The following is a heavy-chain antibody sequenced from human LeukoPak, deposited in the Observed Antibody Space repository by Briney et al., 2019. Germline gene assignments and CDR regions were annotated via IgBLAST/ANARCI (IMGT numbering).Heavy chain of an antibody. Sequence: GASVKVSCKVSGYTLTELSMHWVRQAPGKGLEWMGGFDPEDGETIYAQKFQGRVTMTTDTSTSTAYMELRSLRSDDTAVYYCARAVAAGIAAAGYDYWGQGTLVTVSS. V-gene: IGHV1-24*01. CDR2: FDPEDGET. CDR3: ARAVAAGIAAAGYDY. D-gene: IGHD6-13*01. J-gene: IGHJ4*02. CDR1: GYTLTELS.